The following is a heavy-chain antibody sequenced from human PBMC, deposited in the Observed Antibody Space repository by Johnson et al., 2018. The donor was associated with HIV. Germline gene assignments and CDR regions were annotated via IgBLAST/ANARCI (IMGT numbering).Heavy chain of an antibody. CDR3: ARGRGALDI. V-gene: IGHV3-9*01. CDR1: GLTFSSYA. Sequence: VQLVESGGGVVQPGRSLRLSCAASGLTFSSYAMHWVRQAPGKGLECVSGISWNSGSIGHADSVKGRFTISRDNAKNSLYLQMNSLRAEDTALYYCARGRGALDIWGKGTKVTVSS. CDR2: ISWNSGSI. D-gene: IGHD3-16*01. J-gene: IGHJ3*02.